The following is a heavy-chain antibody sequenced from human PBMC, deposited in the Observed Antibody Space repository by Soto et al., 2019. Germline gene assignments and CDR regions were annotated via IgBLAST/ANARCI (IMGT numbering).Heavy chain of an antibody. V-gene: IGHV4-59*01. CDR3: ARLRGYSYGYADYYYYYGMDV. D-gene: IGHD5-18*01. CDR1: GGSISSYY. Sequence: PSETLSLTCTVSGGSISSYYWSWIRQPPGKGLEWIGYIYYSGSTNYNPSLKSRVTISVDTSKNQFSLKLSSVTAADTAVYYCARLRGYSYGYADYYYYYGMDVWGQGTTVTSP. J-gene: IGHJ6*02. CDR2: IYYSGST.